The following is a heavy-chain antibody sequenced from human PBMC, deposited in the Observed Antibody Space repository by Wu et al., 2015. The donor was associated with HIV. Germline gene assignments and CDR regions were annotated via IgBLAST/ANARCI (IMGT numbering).Heavy chain of an antibody. J-gene: IGHJ3*02. Sequence: QVQLVQSGAEVKKPGSSVKVSCTGSGGTFSSYVTAWVRQAPGQGLEWMGGIIPLFRTANYSPKFQGRLTITTDESMTTAYMDLRSLRSDDTAVYYCARDMPSIYDSSGHRSLDIWGQGTVVAVSS. D-gene: IGHD3-22*01. CDR3: ARDMPSIYDSSGHRSLDI. CDR2: IIPLFRTA. CDR1: GGTFSSYV. V-gene: IGHV1-69*05.